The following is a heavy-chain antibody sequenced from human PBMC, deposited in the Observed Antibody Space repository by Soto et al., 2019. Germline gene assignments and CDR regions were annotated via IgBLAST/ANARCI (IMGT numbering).Heavy chain of an antibody. J-gene: IGHJ4*02. Sequence: SETLSLTCAVSGGSISSGGYSWSWIRQPPGKGLEWIGYIYHSGSTYYNPSLKSRVTISVDRSKNQFSLKLSSVTAADTAVYYCARASNYDILTGYYEEGYYFDYWGQGTLVTVSS. CDR3: ARASNYDILTGYYEEGYYFDY. CDR1: GGSISSGGYS. V-gene: IGHV4-30-2*01. CDR2: IYHSGST. D-gene: IGHD3-9*01.